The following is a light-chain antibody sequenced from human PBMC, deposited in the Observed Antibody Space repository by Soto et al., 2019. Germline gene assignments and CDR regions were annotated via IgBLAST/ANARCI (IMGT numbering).Light chain of an antibody. CDR2: DAS. CDR1: QDIRNY. Sequence: DIQMTQSPSSLSASEGDRVAIRCQASQDIRNYLNWYQQKPGKAPKLLIYDASNLETGVPSRFIGGGSGTHFDLTISTLHLEDIATYYCQQYDNPPTTFGQGTRLE. CDR3: QQYDNPPTT. J-gene: IGKJ5*01. V-gene: IGKV1-33*01.